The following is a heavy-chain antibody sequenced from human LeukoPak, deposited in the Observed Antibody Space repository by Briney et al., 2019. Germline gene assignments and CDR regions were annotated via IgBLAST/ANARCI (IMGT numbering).Heavy chain of an antibody. Sequence: PGGSLRLSCVAPGFIFSNYDVNWVRQAPGKGLEWVSCIRSSGETTYHADSVKGRFTISRDNAQNSLYLQMNSLRAEDTAVYYCARRGPPDFHYWGQGTLVTVSS. V-gene: IGHV3-48*03. CDR1: GFIFSNYD. CDR3: ARRGPPDFHY. J-gene: IGHJ4*02. CDR2: IRSSGETT.